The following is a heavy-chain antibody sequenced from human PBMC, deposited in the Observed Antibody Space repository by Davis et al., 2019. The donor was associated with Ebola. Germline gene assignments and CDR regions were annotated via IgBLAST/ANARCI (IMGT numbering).Heavy chain of an antibody. CDR2: ISAYNGNT. CDR3: ARLLGYCSSTSCSNWFDP. CDR1: GGTFSSYA. J-gene: IGHJ5*02. V-gene: IGHV1-18*01. Sequence: ASVKVSCKASGGTFSSYAISWVRQPPGQGREWMGWISAYNGNTNYAQKLQGRVTMTTDTSTSTAYMELRILRSDDTAVYYCARLLGYCSSTSCSNWFDPWSQGTLVTVSS. D-gene: IGHD2-2*01.